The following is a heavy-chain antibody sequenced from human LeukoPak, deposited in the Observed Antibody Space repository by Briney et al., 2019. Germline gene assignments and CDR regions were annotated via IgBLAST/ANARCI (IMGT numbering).Heavy chain of an antibody. D-gene: IGHD3-22*01. V-gene: IGHV4-61*08. CDR2: IYSSGTT. CDR3: ARHYYDSSGYYTEYLQH. CDR1: GGSTSSGDYY. J-gene: IGHJ1*01. Sequence: MPSETLSLTCTVSGGSTSSGDYYWSWIRQPPGKGLEWIGYIYSSGTTNYNPSLKSRVTISVDTSKNQFSLKLSSVTAADTAVYYCARHYYDSSGYYTEYLQHWGQGTLVTVSS.